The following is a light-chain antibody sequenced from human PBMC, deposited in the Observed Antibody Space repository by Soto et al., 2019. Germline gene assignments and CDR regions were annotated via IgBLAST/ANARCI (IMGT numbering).Light chain of an antibody. V-gene: IGKV3-11*01. CDR2: DAS. J-gene: IGKJ1*01. CDR1: QSVSSY. Sequence: IVLTQSPATLSLSPGERDTLSCRASQSVSSYLAWYQQKPGQAPRHINYDASNRATGIPARFSGSGSGTDFTLTISSLEPEDFAVYYCQQRSNWPQWTFGQGTKVEIK. CDR3: QQRSNWPQWT.